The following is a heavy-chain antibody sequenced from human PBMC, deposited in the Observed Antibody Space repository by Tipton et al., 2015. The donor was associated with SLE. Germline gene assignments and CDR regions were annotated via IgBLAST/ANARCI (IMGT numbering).Heavy chain of an antibody. CDR3: ARSTRAYFFDI. CDR1: GGSITSSSYY. V-gene: IGHV4-39*01. D-gene: IGHD3-16*01. CDR2: IYNSGNN. Sequence: TLSLTCTVSGGSITSSSYYWGWIRQPPGKGLEWIGSIYNSGNNQYNPSLKSRVTMSVDASKNQFSLKLTSVTAADTAVYYCARSTRAYFFDIWGQGTVVTVSS. J-gene: IGHJ3*02.